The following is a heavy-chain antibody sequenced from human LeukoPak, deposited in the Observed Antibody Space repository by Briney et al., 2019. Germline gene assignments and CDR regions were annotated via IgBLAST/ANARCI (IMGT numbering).Heavy chain of an antibody. Sequence: GGSLRLSCAASGFIFSTYSMNWVRQAPGKGLEWVSSIKSSSNYIYYADSVKGRFTISRDNAKNSLYLQMNSLRAEDMALYYCVKARGYDWNDADYYMDVWGKGTTVTVSS. J-gene: IGHJ6*03. CDR3: VKARGYDWNDADYYMDV. CDR1: GFIFSTYS. D-gene: IGHD1-1*01. CDR2: IKSSSNYI. V-gene: IGHV3-21*04.